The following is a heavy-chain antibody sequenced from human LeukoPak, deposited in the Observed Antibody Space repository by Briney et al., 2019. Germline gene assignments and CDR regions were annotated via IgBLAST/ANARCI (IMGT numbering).Heavy chain of an antibody. Sequence: SSETLSLTCTVSGGSISSYYWSWIRQPPGKGLEWIGYIYYSGSTNYNPSLKSRVTISVDTSKNQFSLKLSSVTAADTAVYYCARYYDSSGYYYVGWFDPWGQGTLVTVSS. CDR3: ARYYDSSGYYYVGWFDP. J-gene: IGHJ5*02. V-gene: IGHV4-59*01. CDR1: GGSISSYY. D-gene: IGHD3-22*01. CDR2: IYYSGST.